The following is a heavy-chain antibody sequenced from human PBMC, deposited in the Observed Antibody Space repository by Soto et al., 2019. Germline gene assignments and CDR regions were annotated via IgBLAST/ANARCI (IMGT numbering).Heavy chain of an antibody. D-gene: IGHD6-6*01. CDR1: GFTFDDYA. CDR2: ISWNSGSI. CDR3: AKDSSSHLYYYYYMDV. Sequence: PGGSLRLSCAASGFTFDDYAMHWVRQAPGKGLEWVSGISWNSGSIGYADSVKGRFTISRDNAKNSPYLQMNSLRAEDTALYYCAKDSSSHLYYYYYMDVWGKGTTVTVSS. J-gene: IGHJ6*03. V-gene: IGHV3-9*01.